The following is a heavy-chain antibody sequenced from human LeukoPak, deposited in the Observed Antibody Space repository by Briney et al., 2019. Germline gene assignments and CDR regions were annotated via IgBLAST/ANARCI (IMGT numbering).Heavy chain of an antibody. J-gene: IGHJ6*02. D-gene: IGHD3-16*02. V-gene: IGHV3-64D*06. CDR2: LYSRGTST. CDR1: GFTVTNYA. CDR3: VRDLSGMDV. Sequence: GGSLRLSCLASGFTVTNYAMHWVRQAPGKGLDYVSVLYSRGTSTYYADSVKGRFTVSRDSSKNTLYLQMSSLRIEDTAIYYCVRDLSGMDVWGRGTTVTVSS.